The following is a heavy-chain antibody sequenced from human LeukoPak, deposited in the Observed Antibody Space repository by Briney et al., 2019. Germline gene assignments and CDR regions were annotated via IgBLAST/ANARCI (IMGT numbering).Heavy chain of an antibody. CDR1: GFTFSDYY. D-gene: IGHD6-19*01. Sequence: GGSLRLSCAASGFTFSDYYMSWIRQAPGKGLEWVSYISSSGSTIYYADSVKGRLTISRDNAKNSLYLQMNSLRAEDAAVYYCARVRYDSGWYDYWGQGALVTVSS. CDR2: ISSSGSTI. CDR3: ARVRYDSGWYDY. J-gene: IGHJ4*02. V-gene: IGHV3-11*04.